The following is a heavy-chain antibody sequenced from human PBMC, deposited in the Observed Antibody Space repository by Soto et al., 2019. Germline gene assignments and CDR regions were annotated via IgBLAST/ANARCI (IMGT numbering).Heavy chain of an antibody. CDR1: GYAFTSYG. J-gene: IGHJ5*02. CDR2: ISAYNGNT. Sequence: ASVKVSCKASGYAFTSYGISWVRQAPGQGLEWMGWISAYNGNTNYAQKLQGRVTMTTDTSTSTAYMELRSLRSDDTAVYYCARDQVVRGVTRSWFDPWGQGTLVAVCS. V-gene: IGHV1-18*04. CDR3: ARDQVVRGVTRSWFDP. D-gene: IGHD3-10*01.